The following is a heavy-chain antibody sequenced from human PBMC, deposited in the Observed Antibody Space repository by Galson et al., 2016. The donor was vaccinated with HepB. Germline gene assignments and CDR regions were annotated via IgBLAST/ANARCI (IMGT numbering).Heavy chain of an antibody. CDR2: IKGDASYT. Sequence: SLRLSCAASGFNFRSYWMHWVRQGPGKRLVWVSRIKGDASYTNYADSVKGRFTISRDNVKNTLYLQMNSLRAEDTAVYYCARDGYAYNHDSWGKGTLVTVSS. CDR1: GFNFRSYW. CDR3: ARDGYAYNHDS. V-gene: IGHV3-74*01. D-gene: IGHD5-24*01. J-gene: IGHJ4*02.